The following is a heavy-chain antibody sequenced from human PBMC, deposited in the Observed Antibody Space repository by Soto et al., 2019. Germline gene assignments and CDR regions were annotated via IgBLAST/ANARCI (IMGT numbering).Heavy chain of an antibody. J-gene: IGHJ6*02. CDR3: ARDGITMVRGVIYYGMDV. CDR2: INPNSGGT. V-gene: IGHV1-2*02. D-gene: IGHD3-10*01. Sequence: ASVKDSCKASGYTFTGYYMHWVRQAPGQGLEWMGWINPNSGGTNYAQKFQGRVTMTRDTSISTAYMELSRLRSDDTAVYYCARDGITMVRGVIYYGMDVWGQGTTVTVSS. CDR1: GYTFTGYY.